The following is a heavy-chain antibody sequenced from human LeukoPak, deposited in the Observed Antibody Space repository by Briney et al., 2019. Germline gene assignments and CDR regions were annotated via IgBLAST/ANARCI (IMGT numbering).Heavy chain of an antibody. J-gene: IGHJ4*02. CDR1: GGSFSGYY. CDR3: ARDPSWDTRGFDY. CDR2: INHSGST. Sequence: SETLSLTCAVYGGSFSGYYWSRIRQPPGKGLEWIGEINHSGSTNYNPSLKSRVTISVDTSKNQFSLKLSSVTAAGTAVYYCARDPSWDTRGFDYWGQGTLVTVSS. D-gene: IGHD1-26*01. V-gene: IGHV4-34*01.